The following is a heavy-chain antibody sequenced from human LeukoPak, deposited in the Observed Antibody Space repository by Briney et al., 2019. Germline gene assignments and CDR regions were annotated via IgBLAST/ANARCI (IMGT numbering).Heavy chain of an antibody. J-gene: IGHJ6*02. CDR1: GFTFSTYG. CDR2: ISYDGSNK. CDR3: AGQYYYDSSGSYYYYYGMDV. V-gene: IGHV3-30*03. Sequence: QPGRSLRLSCAASGFTFSTYGMHWVRQAPGRGLEWVAVISYDGSNKYYADSVKGRFTISRDNSKNTLYLQMNSLGAEDTAVYYCAGQYYYDSSGSYYYYYGMDVWGQGTTVTVSS. D-gene: IGHD3-22*01.